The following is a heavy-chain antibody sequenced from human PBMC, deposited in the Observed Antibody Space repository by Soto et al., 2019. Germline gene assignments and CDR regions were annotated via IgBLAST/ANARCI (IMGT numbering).Heavy chain of an antibody. CDR2: INHSGST. J-gene: IGHJ5*02. CDR1: GGSFSGYY. D-gene: IGHD3-10*01. V-gene: IGHV4-34*01. CDR3: GRGITVVRGANLNWFDP. Sequence: QVQLQQWGAGLLKPSETLSLTCAVYGGSFSGYYWSWIRQPPGKGLEWIGEINHSGSTNYNPSLKSRVTVSVETSKNQFSLHLRSVTAADTAVYYCGRGITVVRGANLNWFDPWGQGTLVTVSS.